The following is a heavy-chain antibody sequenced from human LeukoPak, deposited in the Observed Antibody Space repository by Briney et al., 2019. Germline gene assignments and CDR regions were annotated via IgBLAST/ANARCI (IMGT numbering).Heavy chain of an antibody. D-gene: IGHD3-16*01. Sequence: GRSLRLSCAASGFTFSSYGMHWVRQATGKGLEWVAVISYDGSNKYYADSVKGRFTISRDNSKNTLYLQMNSLRAEDTAVYYCAKVTTPITFGGVIGYWGQGTLVTVSS. CDR2: ISYDGSNK. CDR3: AKVTTPITFGGVIGY. J-gene: IGHJ4*02. CDR1: GFTFSSYG. V-gene: IGHV3-30*18.